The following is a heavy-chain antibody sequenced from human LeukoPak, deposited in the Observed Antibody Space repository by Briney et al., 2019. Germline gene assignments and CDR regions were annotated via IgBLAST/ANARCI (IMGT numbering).Heavy chain of an antibody. CDR3: AKASGPSGYYYMDV. Sequence: SGGSLRLSCAASGFTFSSYAMSWVRQAPGKGLEWVSAIIGSGGNTYYADSVKGRFTISRDNSKNTLYMHMNSLRADDTAIYYCAKASGPSGYYYMDVWGKGTTVTVSS. CDR2: IIGSGGNT. V-gene: IGHV3-23*01. CDR1: GFTFSSYA. J-gene: IGHJ6*03.